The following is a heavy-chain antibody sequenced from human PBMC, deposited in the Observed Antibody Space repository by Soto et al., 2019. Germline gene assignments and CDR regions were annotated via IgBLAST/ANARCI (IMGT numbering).Heavy chain of an antibody. CDR3: AREDWNYRRFDY. V-gene: IGHV4-4*02. D-gene: IGHD1-7*01. Sequence: LETLSLTCAVSGGSISSSNWWSWVRQPPGKGLEWIGEIYHSGSTNYSPSLKSRVTISVDKSKNQFSLKLSSVTAADTAVYYCAREDWNYRRFDYWGQGTLVTVSS. CDR1: GGSISSSNW. J-gene: IGHJ4*02. CDR2: IYHSGST.